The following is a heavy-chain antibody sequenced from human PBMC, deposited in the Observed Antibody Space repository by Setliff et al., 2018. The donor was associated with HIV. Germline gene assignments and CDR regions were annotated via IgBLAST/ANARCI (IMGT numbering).Heavy chain of an antibody. CDR3: ATLDPSGGNFLAY. D-gene: IGHD2-21*02. J-gene: IGHJ4*02. V-gene: IGHV4-4*09. Sequence: SETLSLTCTVSGDTDFYWNWIQQPPGRGLEWIGYIHASGKTNYNPSLKSRVTISLDTSKMQFSLHLTSVTAADTAVYYCATLDPSGGNFLAYWGQGTLVTVSS. CDR1: GDTDFY. CDR2: IHASGKT.